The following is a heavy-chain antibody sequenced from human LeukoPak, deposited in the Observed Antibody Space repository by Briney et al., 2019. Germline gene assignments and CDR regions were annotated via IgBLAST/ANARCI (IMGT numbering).Heavy chain of an antibody. CDR2: INHSGST. J-gene: IGHJ3*02. CDR1: GGSFSGYY. V-gene: IGHV4-34*01. Sequence: SETLSLTCAVYGGSFSGYYWSWIRQPPGKGLEWIGEINHSGSTNYNPSLKSRVTISVDTSKNQFSLKLSSVTAADTAVYYCARATYYDLWSGYSMGPFDIWGQGTMVTVSS. D-gene: IGHD3-3*01. CDR3: ARATYYDLWSGYSMGPFDI.